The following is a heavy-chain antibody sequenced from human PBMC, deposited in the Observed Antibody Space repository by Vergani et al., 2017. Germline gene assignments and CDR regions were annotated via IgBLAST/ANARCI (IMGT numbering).Heavy chain of an antibody. CDR1: GDSIISRSYY. V-gene: IGHV4-39*01. CDR3: ASGKYYSDSTSHFRGRYFDV. D-gene: IGHD3-16*01. J-gene: IGHJ2*01. Sequence: QMQLQESGPGLVKASETLSLTCTVSGDSIISRSYYWGWIRQPPGKGLEWIGSIHTSGNGDSSSSLNSRVTISADTSKNQFSLRLTSVTAADTAVYYCASGKYYSDSTSHFRGRYFDVWGRGTLVTVPS. CDR2: IHTSGNG.